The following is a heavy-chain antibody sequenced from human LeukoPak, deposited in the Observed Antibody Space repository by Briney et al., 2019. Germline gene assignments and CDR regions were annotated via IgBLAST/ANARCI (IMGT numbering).Heavy chain of an antibody. V-gene: IGHV3-64*01. CDR3: ARGPTVITFNAFDV. D-gene: IGHD4-17*01. CDR2: ISSNGIYT. Sequence: GRSRRLSCAASGFTFSDYGMYWVRQAPGKGLEHVSGISSNGIYTYYANSVKGRFTISRDNSKNTLYLQMGSLRAEDMAVYYCARGPTVITFNAFDVWGQGTMVTVSS. CDR1: GFTFSDYG. J-gene: IGHJ3*01.